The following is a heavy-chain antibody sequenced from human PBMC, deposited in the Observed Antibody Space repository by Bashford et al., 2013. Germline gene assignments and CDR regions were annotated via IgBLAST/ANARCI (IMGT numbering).Heavy chain of an antibody. D-gene: IGHD2-21*01. Sequence: VRQAPGKGLEWVSGISDSGAGTYYLDSVKGRFIISRDNSHKTLFLQMNSLRAEDTAVYYCATQSCDDGSCFPDYWGQGTLVTVSS. CDR2: ISDSGAGT. J-gene: IGHJ4*02. V-gene: IGHV3-23*01. CDR3: ATQSCDDGSCFPDY.